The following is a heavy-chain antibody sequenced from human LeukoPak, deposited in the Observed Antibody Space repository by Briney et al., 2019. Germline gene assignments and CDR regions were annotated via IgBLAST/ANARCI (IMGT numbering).Heavy chain of an antibody. V-gene: IGHV3-23*01. Sequence: PGGTLRLSCAASGFTFSSYGMSWVRQAPGKGLEWVSAISGSGGSTYYADSVKGRFTISRDNSKNTLYLQMNSLRAEDTAVYYCAKGGESGSYYVFYYYYYMDVWGKGTTVTISS. J-gene: IGHJ6*03. CDR1: GFTFSSYG. CDR3: AKGGESGSYYVFYYYYYMDV. D-gene: IGHD1-26*01. CDR2: ISGSGGST.